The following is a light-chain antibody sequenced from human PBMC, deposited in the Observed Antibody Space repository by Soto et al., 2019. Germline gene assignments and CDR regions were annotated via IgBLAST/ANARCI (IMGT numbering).Light chain of an antibody. J-gene: IGKJ1*01. CDR3: QHYGTSLWT. V-gene: IGKV3-20*01. CDR1: RSVSRTS. CDR2: DAS. Sequence: EIVLTQSPGTLSLSPGERATLSCRASRSVSRTSLAWYQQKPGQAPRLLIYDASSRATGIPDSFSATGSGTDFTLTISRLEPEDFAVYYCQHYGTSLWTFGQGTKVEIK.